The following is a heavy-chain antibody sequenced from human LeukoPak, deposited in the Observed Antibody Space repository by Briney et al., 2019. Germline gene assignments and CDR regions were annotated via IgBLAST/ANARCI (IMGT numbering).Heavy chain of an antibody. Sequence: PGGSLRLSCAASGFTFSSYGMHWVRQAPGKGLEWVAVISYDGSNKYYADSVKGRFTISRDNSKNTLYLQMNSLRAEDTAVYYCAGEIESGSYYAEYFQHWGQGTLVTVSS. V-gene: IGHV3-30*03. CDR2: ISYDGSNK. CDR3: AGEIESGSYYAEYFQH. J-gene: IGHJ1*01. D-gene: IGHD1-26*01. CDR1: GFTFSSYG.